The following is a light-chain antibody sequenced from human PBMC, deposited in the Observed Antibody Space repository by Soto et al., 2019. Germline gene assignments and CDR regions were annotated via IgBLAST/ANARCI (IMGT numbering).Light chain of an antibody. J-gene: IGLJ2*01. Sequence: QSALTQPATVSGSPGQSITISCTGTSSDVGGYNYVSWYQQHPGKAPKLMTYDVSNRPSGVSNRFAGSKSGNTASLTISGLQAEDEAGYYCSSYTSSSTVVFGGGTKLTVL. CDR1: SSDVGGYNY. CDR3: SSYTSSSTVV. CDR2: DVS. V-gene: IGLV2-14*01.